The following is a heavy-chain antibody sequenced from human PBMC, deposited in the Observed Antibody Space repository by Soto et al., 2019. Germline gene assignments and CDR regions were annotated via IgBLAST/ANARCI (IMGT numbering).Heavy chain of an antibody. J-gene: IGHJ6*02. CDR2: IIPIFGTA. CDR1: GGTFSSYA. D-gene: IGHD6-13*01. V-gene: IGHV1-69*13. Sequence: SVKVSCKASGGTFSSYAISWVRQAPGQGLEWMGGIIPIFGTANYAQKFQGRVTITADESTSTAYMELSSLRSEDTAVYYCARQTRYSSSWYSPLDRLAVWGQGTTVTVSS. CDR3: ARQTRYSSSWYSPLDRLAV.